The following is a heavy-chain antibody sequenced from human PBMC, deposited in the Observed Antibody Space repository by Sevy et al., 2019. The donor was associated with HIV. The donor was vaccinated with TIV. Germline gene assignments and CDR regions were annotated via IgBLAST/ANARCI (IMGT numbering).Heavy chain of an antibody. J-gene: IGHJ4*02. Sequence: GGSLRLSCTASGFTFGDYAMSWFRQAPGKGLEWVGFIRSKAYGGTTEYAASVKGRFTISRDDSKSIAYLQMNSLKTEDTAVDYCTRDFPPPGYCSSTSCRFDYWGQGTLVTVSS. D-gene: IGHD2-2*01. CDR1: GFTFGDYA. V-gene: IGHV3-49*03. CDR3: TRDFPPPGYCSSTSCRFDY. CDR2: IRSKAYGGTT.